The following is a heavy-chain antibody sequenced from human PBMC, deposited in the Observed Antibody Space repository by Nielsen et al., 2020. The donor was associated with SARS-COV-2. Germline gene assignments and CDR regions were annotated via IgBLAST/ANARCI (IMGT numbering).Heavy chain of an antibody. CDR3: ARGRVRLGELSSFDY. D-gene: IGHD3-16*02. V-gene: IGHV4-34*01. CDR1: GGSFSGYY. CDR2: INHSGST. J-gene: IGHJ4*02. Sequence: SETLSLTCAVYGGSFSGYYWSWIRQPPGKGLEWIGEINHSGSTNYNPSLKSRVTISVDTSKNQFSLKLSSVTAADTAVYYCARGRVRLGELSSFDYWGQVTLVTVSS.